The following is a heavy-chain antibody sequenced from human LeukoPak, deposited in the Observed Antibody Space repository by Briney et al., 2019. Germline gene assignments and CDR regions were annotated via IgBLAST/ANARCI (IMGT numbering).Heavy chain of an antibody. CDR2: INPADSDT. CDR1: GYSFTSHW. J-gene: IGHJ5*02. D-gene: IGHD6-19*01. CDR3: ARHISSAGANWFDP. Sequence: KRGESLKISCKSSGYSFTSHWIGWVRQMPGKGLEWMGIINPADSDTRYSPSFQGQVTISADKSISTAYLQWSSLKASDTAMYYCARHISSAGANWFDPWGQGTLVTVSS. V-gene: IGHV5-51*01.